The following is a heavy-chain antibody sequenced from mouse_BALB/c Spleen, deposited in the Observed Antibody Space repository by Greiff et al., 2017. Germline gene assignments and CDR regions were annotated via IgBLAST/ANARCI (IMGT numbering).Heavy chain of an antibody. V-gene: IGHV7-3*02. Sequence: EVKLVESGGGLVQPGGSLRLSCATSGFTFTDYYMSWVRQPPGKALEWLGFIRNKANGDTTEYSASVKGRFTISRDNSQSILYLQMNTLRAEDSATYYCARDMGYGNYAMDYWGQGTSVTVSS. CDR1: GFTFTDYY. CDR3: ARDMGYGNYAMDY. CDR2: IRNKANGDTT. D-gene: IGHD2-1*01. J-gene: IGHJ4*01.